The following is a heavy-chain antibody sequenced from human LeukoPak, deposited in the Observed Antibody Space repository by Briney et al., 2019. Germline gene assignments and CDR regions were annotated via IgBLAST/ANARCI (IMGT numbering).Heavy chain of an antibody. D-gene: IGHD6-13*01. CDR2: ISSSSSYI. J-gene: IGHJ4*02. V-gene: IGHV3-21*01. Sequence: PGGSLRLSCAASGFTVSSNYMNWVRQAPGKGLEWVSSISSSSSYIYYADSVKGRFTISRDNAKNSLYLQMNSLRAEDTAVYYCARGGRGSSWYWSDYWGQGTLVTVSS. CDR1: GFTVSSNY. CDR3: ARGGRGSSWYWSDY.